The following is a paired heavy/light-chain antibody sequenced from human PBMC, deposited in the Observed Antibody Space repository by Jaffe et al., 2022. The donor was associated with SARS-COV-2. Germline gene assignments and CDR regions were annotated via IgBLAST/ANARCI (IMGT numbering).Light chain of an antibody. CDR2: YDS. J-gene: IGLJ1*01. V-gene: IGLV3-21*04. CDR3: QVWDSSSDHYV. CDR1: NIGTKS. Sequence: SYVLTQPPSVSVAPGKTARVTCGGNNIGTKSVHWYQQKPGQAPVLVLYYDSDRPSGIPERFSGSNSGNTATLTISRVEAGDEADYYCQVWDSSSDHYVFGTGTKVTVL.
Heavy chain of an antibody. J-gene: IGHJ3*02. CDR1: GGTFSSYA. Sequence: QVQLVQSGAEVKKPGSSVKVSCKASGGTFSSYAISWVRQAPGQGLEWMGGIIPIFGIAKYAQKFQGRVTITADETTSTAYMELSILGSEDTAVYYCARGTARDTLAGAFDIWGQGTMVTVSS. V-gene: IGHV1-69*01. CDR2: IIPIFGIA. CDR3: ARGTARDTLAGAFDI. D-gene: IGHD3-9*01.